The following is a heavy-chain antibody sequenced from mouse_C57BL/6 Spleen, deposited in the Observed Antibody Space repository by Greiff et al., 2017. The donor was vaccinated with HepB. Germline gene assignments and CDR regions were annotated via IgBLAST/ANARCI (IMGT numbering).Heavy chain of an antibody. Sequence: EVQLQQSGPELVKPGASVKMSCKASGYTFTSYVMHWVKQRPGQGLEWIGYIYPYNGGTKYNEKFKGKATLTSDKSSSTAYMELSSLTSEDSAVYYCARRGNNGAMDYWGQGTSVTVSS. CDR3: ARRGNNGAMDY. V-gene: IGHV1-14*01. CDR2: IYPYNGGT. D-gene: IGHD2-1*01. J-gene: IGHJ4*01. CDR1: GYTFTSYV.